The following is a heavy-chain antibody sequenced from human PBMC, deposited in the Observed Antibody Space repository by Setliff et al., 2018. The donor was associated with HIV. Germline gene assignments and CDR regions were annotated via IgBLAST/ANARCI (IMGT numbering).Heavy chain of an antibody. CDR3: ARESPYYYYTDV. V-gene: IGHV4-61*02. J-gene: IGHJ6*03. Sequence: KPSETLSLTCTVSGGSISSGSYYWSWIRQPAGKGLEWIGRIYTSGSTNYSPSLKSRVTISVDTAKNQFSLKVTSVIAADTAVYYCARESPYYYYTDVWGKGTTVTVSS. CDR2: IYTSGST. CDR1: GGSISSGSYY. D-gene: IGHD3-16*01.